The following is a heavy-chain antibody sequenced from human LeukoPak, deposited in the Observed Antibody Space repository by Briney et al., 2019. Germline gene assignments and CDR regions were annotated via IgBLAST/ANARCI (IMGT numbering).Heavy chain of an antibody. Sequence: PGGSLRLSCAASGFTFSSYGMQWVRQAPGKGLEWVAFIRYDGSNKYYADSVKGRFTISRDNSKNTLYLQMNSLRAEDTAVYYCAKGGDYDILTGYYGAFDIWGQGTMVTVSS. J-gene: IGHJ3*02. CDR1: GFTFSSYG. V-gene: IGHV3-30*02. CDR3: AKGGDYDILTGYYGAFDI. D-gene: IGHD3-9*01. CDR2: IRYDGSNK.